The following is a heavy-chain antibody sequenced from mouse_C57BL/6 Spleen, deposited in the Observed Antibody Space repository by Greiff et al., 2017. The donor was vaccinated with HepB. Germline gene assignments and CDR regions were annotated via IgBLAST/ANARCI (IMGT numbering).Heavy chain of an antibody. CDR3: AGYGSSSWYFDV. D-gene: IGHD1-1*01. CDR2: IHPNSGST. J-gene: IGHJ1*03. CDR1: GYTFTSYW. V-gene: IGHV1-64*01. Sequence: QVQLQQSGAELVKPGASVKLSCKASGYTFTSYWMHWVKQRPGQGLEWIGMIHPNSGSTNYNEKFKSKATLTVDKSSSTAYMQLSSLTSEDSAVYYCAGYGSSSWYFDVWGTGTTVTVSS.